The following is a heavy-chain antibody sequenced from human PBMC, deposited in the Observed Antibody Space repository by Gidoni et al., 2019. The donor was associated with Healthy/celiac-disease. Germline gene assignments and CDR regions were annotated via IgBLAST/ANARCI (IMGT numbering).Heavy chain of an antibody. CDR2: IYYSGST. J-gene: IGHJ4*02. CDR3: ASNLWFGELSGFDY. D-gene: IGHD3-10*01. CDR1: GGSISSSSYY. V-gene: IGHV4-39*07. Sequence: QLQLQESGPGLVKPSETLSLTCTVSGGSISSSSYYWGWIRQPPGKGLEWIGSIYYSGSTYYNPSLKSRVTISVDTSKNQFSLKLSSVTAADTAVYYCASNLWFGELSGFDYWGQGTLVTVSS.